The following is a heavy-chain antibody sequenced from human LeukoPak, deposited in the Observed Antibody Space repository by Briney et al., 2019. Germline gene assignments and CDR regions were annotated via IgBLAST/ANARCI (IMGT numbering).Heavy chain of an antibody. CDR3: TRRNSDTAIYRPSYFLDY. Sequence: ASVKVSCKSSGYALTNYYMHWVRQAPGQGLEWMGIINPSGGSRIYAQKFQGRVTMTRDTSTSTNYMELSSLRYEDSAVYYCTRRNSDTAIYRPSYFLDYWGQGTLVTVSS. V-gene: IGHV1-46*01. CDR2: INPSGGSR. CDR1: GYALTNYY. D-gene: IGHD1-14*01. J-gene: IGHJ4*02.